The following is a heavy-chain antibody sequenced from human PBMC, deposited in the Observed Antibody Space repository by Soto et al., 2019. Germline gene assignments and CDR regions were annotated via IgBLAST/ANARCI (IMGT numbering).Heavy chain of an antibody. Sequence: VQLVQSGAEVKKPGSSVKVSCLASGGTFNTFAISWVRQAPGQGLEYMGGIIPMFGTAHYAQKFQGRVTITADESTRTVYMELSSLRSEDTAVYYCARFSPPRGYYAYWGQGTLVTVSS. CDR1: GGTFNTFA. CDR2: IIPMFGTA. D-gene: IGHD3-22*01. J-gene: IGHJ4*02. V-gene: IGHV1-69*01. CDR3: ARFSPPRGYYAY.